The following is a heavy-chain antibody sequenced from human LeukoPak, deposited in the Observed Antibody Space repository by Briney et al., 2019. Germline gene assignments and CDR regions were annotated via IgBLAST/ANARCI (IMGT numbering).Heavy chain of an antibody. CDR1: GGSISSGGYS. Sequence: SQTLSLTCAVSGGSISSGGYSWSWIRQPPGKGLEWIGYIYHSGSTYYNPSLKSRVTISEDRSKNQFSLKLSSVTAADTAVYYCARSPLTGYYNYYYYYGMDVWGQGTTVTVSS. J-gene: IGHJ6*02. CDR3: ARSPLTGYYNYYYYYGMDV. D-gene: IGHD3-9*01. V-gene: IGHV4-30-2*01. CDR2: IYHSGST.